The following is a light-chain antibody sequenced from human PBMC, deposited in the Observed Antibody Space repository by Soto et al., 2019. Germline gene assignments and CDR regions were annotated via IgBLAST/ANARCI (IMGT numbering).Light chain of an antibody. J-gene: IGLJ3*02. CDR2: SND. CDR3: AIWDLTLSAWV. Sequence: VVTQPPSASGTPGQRVTISCSGTTSNIGSNTVSWYHHPPGTAPKLLIYSNDQRPSGVPDRFSGSKSGTSASLAISGLQSEDEADYYCAIWDLTLSAWVFGGGTKLTV. V-gene: IGLV1-44*01. CDR1: TSNIGSNT.